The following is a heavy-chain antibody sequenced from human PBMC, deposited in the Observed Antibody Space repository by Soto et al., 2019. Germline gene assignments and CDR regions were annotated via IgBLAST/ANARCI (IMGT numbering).Heavy chain of an antibody. Sequence: GGSLRLSGAASGFTFSSYGMSWVRQAPGKGLEWVANIKQDGSEKYYVDSVKGRFTISRDNAKNSLYLQMNSLRAEDTAVYYCARVFIAELYDSSGYSDYWGQGTLVTVSS. D-gene: IGHD3-22*01. V-gene: IGHV3-7*03. CDR3: ARVFIAELYDSSGYSDY. J-gene: IGHJ4*02. CDR1: GFTFSSYG. CDR2: IKQDGSEK.